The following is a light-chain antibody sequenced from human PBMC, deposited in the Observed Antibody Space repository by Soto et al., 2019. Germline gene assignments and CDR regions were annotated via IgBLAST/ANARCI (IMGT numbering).Light chain of an antibody. Sequence: DIVMTQSPLSLPVTPGEPASISCRSSQSLLHSNGYNYLDWYLQKTGQSQQLLIYLGSNRASGVPDRFSGSGSGTDFTLKISRVEAEDVGVYYCMQSLQSPWTLGQGTKVEIK. J-gene: IGKJ1*01. CDR3: MQSLQSPWT. V-gene: IGKV2-28*01. CDR1: QSLLHSNGYNY. CDR2: LGS.